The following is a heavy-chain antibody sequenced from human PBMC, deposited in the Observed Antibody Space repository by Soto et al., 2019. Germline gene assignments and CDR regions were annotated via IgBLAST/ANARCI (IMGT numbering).Heavy chain of an antibody. D-gene: IGHD2-2*01. V-gene: IGHV1-46*01. CDR1: GYTFTSYY. J-gene: IGHJ3*02. Sequence: ASVKVSCKASGYTFTSYYMHWVRQAPGQGLEWMGIINPSRGSTSYAQKFQGRVTMTRDTSTSTAYMELSTLRSEDTAVYYWARDSYWCSTSWPEGGEAFDIWG. CDR2: INPSRGST. CDR3: ARDSYWCSTSWPEGGEAFDI.